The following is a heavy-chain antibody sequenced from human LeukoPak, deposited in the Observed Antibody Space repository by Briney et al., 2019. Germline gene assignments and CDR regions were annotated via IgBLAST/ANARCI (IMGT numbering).Heavy chain of an antibody. CDR1: GYTFTSYA. D-gene: IGHD3-3*01. CDR3: ARGSYYDFWSGSPTQYYFDY. CDR2: INTNTGNP. J-gene: IGHJ4*02. V-gene: IGHV7-4-1*02. Sequence: ASVKVSCKASGYTFTSYAMNWVRQTPGQGLEWMGWINTNTGNPTYAQGFTGRFVFSLDTSVSTAYLQISSLKAEDTAVYYCARGSYYDFWSGSPTQYYFDYWGQGTLVTVSS.